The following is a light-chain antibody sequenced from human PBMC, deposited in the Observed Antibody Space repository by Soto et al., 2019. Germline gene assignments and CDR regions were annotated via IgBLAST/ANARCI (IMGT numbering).Light chain of an antibody. J-gene: IGKJ1*01. CDR1: QSVLYSPNNKNY. V-gene: IGKV4-1*01. CDR2: WAS. Sequence: DIVMTQSPDSLAVSLGERATINCKSSQSVLYSPNNKNYLAWYQQKPGQPPKLLIYWASTRESGVPDRFSGSESGTEFNLTISSLRAEDVAVYYCQQYYSIPRAFGQGTKVEIK. CDR3: QQYYSIPRA.